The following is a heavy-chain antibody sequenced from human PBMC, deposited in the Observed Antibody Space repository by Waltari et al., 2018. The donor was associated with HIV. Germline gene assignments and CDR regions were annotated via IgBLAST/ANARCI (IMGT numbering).Heavy chain of an antibody. CDR2: INPNGGRT. Sequence: VHLLQSGPEMKKPGASLTVSCKTSGYSINRFYIHLVRQAPGQGLEWVGVINPNGGRTVYSEAFPTRLTLTADTSTNTAYLQLTDLTPADAATYFCGRGTTDYINYWGQGSLVTVS. D-gene: IGHD4-4*01. V-gene: IGHV1-46*03. J-gene: IGHJ4*02. CDR1: GYSINRFY. CDR3: GRGTTDYINY.